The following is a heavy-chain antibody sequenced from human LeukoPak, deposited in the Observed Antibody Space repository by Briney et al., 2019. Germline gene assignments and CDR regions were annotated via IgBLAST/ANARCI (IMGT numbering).Heavy chain of an antibody. CDR2: INPNSGGT. CDR1: GYTLTGYY. V-gene: IGHV1-2*06. Sequence: GASVKVSCKASGYTLTGYYMHWVRQAPGQGLEWMGRINPNSGGTNYAQKFQGRVTMTRDTSISTAYMELSRLRSDDTAVYYCARDRSEVSFDYWGQGTLVTVSS. CDR3: ARDRSEVSFDY. J-gene: IGHJ4*02.